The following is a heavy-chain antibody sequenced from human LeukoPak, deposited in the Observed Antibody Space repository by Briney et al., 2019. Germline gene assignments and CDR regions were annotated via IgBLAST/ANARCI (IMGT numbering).Heavy chain of an antibody. CDR3: ARDMFCSGGSYNYWYFDL. CDR1: GFTFSSYS. D-gene: IGHD2-15*01. J-gene: IGHJ2*01. CDR2: ISSSSSYI. Sequence: PGRSLRLSCAASGFTFSSYSMNWVRQAPGKGLEWVASISSSSSYIYYADSMKGRFTISRDNSKNSLYLQMNSLRAEDTAVYYCARDMFCSGGSYNYWYFDLWGRGTLVTVSS. V-gene: IGHV3-21*01.